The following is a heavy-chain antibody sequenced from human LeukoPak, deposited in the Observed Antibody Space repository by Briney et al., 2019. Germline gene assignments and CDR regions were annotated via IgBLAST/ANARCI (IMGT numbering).Heavy chain of an antibody. CDR1: GYAFTTYG. Sequence: ASVKVSCKASGYAFTTYGIGWVRQAPGQGLEWMGWISGYNGNTNYAQKFQGRVTMTTDTSTSTAYMELRSLRSDDTAVYYCARTSHESVLYWSDPWGQGTLVNVSS. CDR2: ISGYNGNT. J-gene: IGHJ5*02. V-gene: IGHV1-18*01. CDR3: ARTSHESVLYWSDP. D-gene: IGHD3-16*01.